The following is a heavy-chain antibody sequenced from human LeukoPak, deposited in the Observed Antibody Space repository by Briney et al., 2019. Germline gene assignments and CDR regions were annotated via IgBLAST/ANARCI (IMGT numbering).Heavy chain of an antibody. Sequence: GESLKISCKGSGYSFTSYWIGWVRQMPGKGLEWMGIIYPGDPDTRYSPSFQGQVTISADKSISTAYLQWSSLKASDTAMYYCGGTYYYDSSGYGNAFDIWGQGTMVTVSS. D-gene: IGHD3-22*01. J-gene: IGHJ3*02. V-gene: IGHV5-51*01. CDR3: GGTYYYDSSGYGNAFDI. CDR1: GYSFTSYW. CDR2: IYPGDPDT.